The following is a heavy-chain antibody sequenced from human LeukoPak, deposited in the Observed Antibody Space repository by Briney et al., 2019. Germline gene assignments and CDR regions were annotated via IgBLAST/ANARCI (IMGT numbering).Heavy chain of an antibody. CDR1: GGSISTGFHY. CDR2: VYYNGNS. CDR3: VSTPRGIALAGSDM. V-gene: IGHV4-39*01. J-gene: IGHJ4*02. D-gene: IGHD6-19*01. Sequence: PSETLSLTCTVSGGSISTGFHYWGWIRQPPGRGLEWIGSVYYNGNSRYNPSLKSRLTLSVDTSKNQFSLNLNSVAVADTGIYYCVSTPRGIALAGSDMWGEGTLVSVSS.